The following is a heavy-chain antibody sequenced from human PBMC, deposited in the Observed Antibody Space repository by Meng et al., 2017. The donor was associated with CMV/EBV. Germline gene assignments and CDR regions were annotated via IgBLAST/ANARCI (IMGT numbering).Heavy chain of an antibody. CDR1: GGSVSSGSYY. J-gene: IGHJ5*02. D-gene: IGHD6-13*01. Sequence: SETLSLTCTVSGGSVSSGSYYWSWIRQPPGKGLEWIGYIYYSGSTNYNPSLKSRVTISVDTSKNQFSLKLSSVTAAATAVYYCARVSSGGVGAAAMWFDPWGQGTLVTVSS. V-gene: IGHV4-61*01. CDR3: ARVSSGGVGAAAMWFDP. CDR2: IYYSGST.